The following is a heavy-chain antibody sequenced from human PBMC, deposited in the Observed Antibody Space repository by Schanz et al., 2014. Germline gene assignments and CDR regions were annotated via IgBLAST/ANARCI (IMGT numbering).Heavy chain of an antibody. CDR3: ARDFSAYVGNYFDY. CDR1: GYTFSYYY. V-gene: IGHV1-2*04. D-gene: IGHD5-12*01. Sequence: QVQLVQSGAEVKKPGASVKVSCKASGYTFSYYYIHWVRQAPGQGLEWMGWINPNTGGTNFAQKFQGWVTVTRDTSISTVYMELSRVTYEDTAVYYCARDFSAYVGNYFDYWGQGTLVTVSS. J-gene: IGHJ4*02. CDR2: INPNTGGT.